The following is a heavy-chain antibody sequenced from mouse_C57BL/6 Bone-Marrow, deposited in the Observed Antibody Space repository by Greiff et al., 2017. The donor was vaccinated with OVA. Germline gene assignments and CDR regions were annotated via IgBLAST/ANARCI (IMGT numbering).Heavy chain of an antibody. CDR2: LSNGGGST. CDR1: GFTFSDYY. D-gene: IGHD2-4*01. J-gene: IGHJ4*01. Sequence: EVKLMESGGGLVQPGGSLKLSCAASGFTFSDYYMYWVRQTPEKRLEWVAYLSNGGGSTYYPDTVKGRFTISRDNAKNTLYLQMSRLKSEDTAMYYCARRYDYDWAMDYWGQGTSVTVSS. CDR3: ARRYDYDWAMDY. V-gene: IGHV5-12*01.